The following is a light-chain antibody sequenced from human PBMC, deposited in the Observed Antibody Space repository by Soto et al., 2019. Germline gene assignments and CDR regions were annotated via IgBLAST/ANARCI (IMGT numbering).Light chain of an antibody. CDR1: QSVDRN. J-gene: IGKJ4*01. Sequence: EIVMTQSPGTLSVSTEEGATLSCRASQSVDRNLAWYQQKPGQAPRLLIYGASTRPTGIPDRFSGSGSGTEFSLTISRLQSEDFAVHYCQQSDSWPLTFGGGTKVELK. CDR3: QQSDSWPLT. V-gene: IGKV3D-15*01. CDR2: GAS.